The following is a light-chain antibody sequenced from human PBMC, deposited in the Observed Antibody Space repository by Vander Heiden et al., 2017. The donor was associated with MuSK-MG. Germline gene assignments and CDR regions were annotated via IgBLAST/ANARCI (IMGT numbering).Light chain of an antibody. J-gene: IGKJ1*01. V-gene: IGKV1-39*01. CDR2: AAS. CDR3: QQSYSTSVT. CDR1: QSISSY. Sequence: DLQMTHSPSSLSASVGDRVTITCRASQSISSYLNWYQQKPGKAPKLLIYAASSLQSGVPSRFSGSGSGTDFTLTISSLQPEDFATYYCQQSYSTSVTFGQGTKVEIK.